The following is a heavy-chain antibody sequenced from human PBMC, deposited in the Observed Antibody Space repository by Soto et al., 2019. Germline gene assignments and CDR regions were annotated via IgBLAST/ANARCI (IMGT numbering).Heavy chain of an antibody. D-gene: IGHD4-17*01. CDR3: VRGDYGDYSHWFDP. V-gene: IGHV1-8*01. CDR1: GYTFTKFD. Sequence: QVQLVQSGAEVKKPGASVRVSCKASGYTFTKFDINWVRQATGQGLEWMGWMNPNSRNTGYAQKFQGRVTMTRNTSITTAYMELSTLRSEDTAVYYCVRGDYGDYSHWFDPWGQGTLVTVSS. CDR2: MNPNSRNT. J-gene: IGHJ5*02.